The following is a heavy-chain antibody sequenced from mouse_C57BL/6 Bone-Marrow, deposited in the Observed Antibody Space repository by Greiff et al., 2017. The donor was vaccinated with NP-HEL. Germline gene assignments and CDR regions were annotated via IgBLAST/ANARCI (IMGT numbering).Heavy chain of an antibody. CDR2: INSDGGST. D-gene: IGHD2-2*01. CDR3: ARHDLLWLRAWFAY. Sequence: EVKVVESGGGLVQPGESLKLSCESNEYEFPSHDMSWVRKTPEKRLELVAAINSDGGSTYYPDTMERRFIISRDNTKKTLYLQMSSLRSEDTALYYCARHDLLWLRAWFAYWGQGTLVTVSA. J-gene: IGHJ3*01. CDR1: EYEFPSHD. V-gene: IGHV5-2*01.